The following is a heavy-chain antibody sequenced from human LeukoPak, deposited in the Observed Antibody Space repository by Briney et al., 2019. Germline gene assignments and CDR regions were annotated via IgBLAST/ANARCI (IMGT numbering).Heavy chain of an antibody. V-gene: IGHV1-18*01. J-gene: IGHJ4*02. CDR1: GYTFTTYG. Sequence: GASVKVSCTASGYTFTTYGISWVRQAPGQGLEWMGWINPDNGNTNYAQKLQGRVTMTTDTSTSTAYMELRSLRSDDTAVYYCATYYCSSTSCYPYYFDYWGQGTLVTVSS. CDR3: ATYYCSSTSCYPYYFDY. D-gene: IGHD2-2*01. CDR2: INPDNGNT.